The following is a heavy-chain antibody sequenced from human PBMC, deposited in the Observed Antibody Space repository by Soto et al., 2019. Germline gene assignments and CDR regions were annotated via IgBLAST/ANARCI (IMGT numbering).Heavy chain of an antibody. CDR3: ARFGPRIVVVPAFDY. V-gene: IGHV3-23*01. D-gene: IGHD2-2*01. Sequence: EVQLLESGGGLVQPGGSLRLSCAASGFTFSSYAMSWVRQAPGKGLEWVSAISGSGGSTYYAASVKGRFTISRDNSKNTVYLEMDSLRAEDTAVYYCARFGPRIVVVPAFDYWGQGTLVTVSS. J-gene: IGHJ4*02. CDR1: GFTFSSYA. CDR2: ISGSGGST.